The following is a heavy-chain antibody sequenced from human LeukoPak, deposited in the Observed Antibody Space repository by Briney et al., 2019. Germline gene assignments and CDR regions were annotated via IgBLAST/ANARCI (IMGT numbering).Heavy chain of an antibody. Sequence: GGSLRLSCAASGFTFSSYEMNWVRQAPGKGLEWVSSISSSSSYIYYADSVKGRFTISRDNAKNSLYLQMNSLRAEDTAVYYCARDSRDCSSTSCYLHFDYWGQGTLVTVSS. CDR2: ISSSSSYI. CDR3: ARDSRDCSSTSCYLHFDY. D-gene: IGHD2-2*01. J-gene: IGHJ4*02. CDR1: GFTFSSYE. V-gene: IGHV3-21*01.